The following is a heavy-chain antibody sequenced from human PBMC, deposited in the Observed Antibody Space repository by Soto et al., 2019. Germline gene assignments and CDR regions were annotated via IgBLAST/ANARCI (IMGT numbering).Heavy chain of an antibody. D-gene: IGHD6-13*01. V-gene: IGHV3-30*18. Sequence: GGSLRLSCAASGFTFSSYGMRWVRQAPGKGLEWVAVISYDGSNKYYADSVKGRFTISRDNSKNTLYLQMNSLRAEDTAVYYCAKGPMGIAAAGVPGAYWGQGTLVTVSS. CDR3: AKGPMGIAAAGVPGAY. CDR2: ISYDGSNK. CDR1: GFTFSSYG. J-gene: IGHJ4*02.